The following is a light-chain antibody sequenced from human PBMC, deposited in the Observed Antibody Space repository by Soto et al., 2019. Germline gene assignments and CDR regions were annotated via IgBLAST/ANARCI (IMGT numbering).Light chain of an antibody. Sequence: EIVLTQSPATLSLAPGERVTLSCRASESVSTTLAWYQQKAGQAPRLLIYGASTRATGIPARFSGSGSGTDFTLTISRLEPEDFAVYYCHQYDNSPWTFGQGTKVDI. CDR2: GAS. CDR3: HQYDNSPWT. CDR1: ESVSTT. V-gene: IGKV3-15*01. J-gene: IGKJ1*01.